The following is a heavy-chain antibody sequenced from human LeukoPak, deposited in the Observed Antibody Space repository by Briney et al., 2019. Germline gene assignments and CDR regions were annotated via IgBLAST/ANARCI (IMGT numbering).Heavy chain of an antibody. J-gene: IGHJ4*02. CDR3: AKVGSRPYYFDY. V-gene: IGHV3-30*02. CDR2: IRYDGSNK. CDR1: GFTFSSYG. D-gene: IGHD1-26*01. Sequence: PGGSLRLSCAASGFTFSSYGMHWVRQAPGKGLEWVAFIRYDGSNKYYADSVKGRFTISRDNSKNTLYLQMNSLRAEDTAVYYCAKVGSRPYYFDYWGQGTLVTVSS.